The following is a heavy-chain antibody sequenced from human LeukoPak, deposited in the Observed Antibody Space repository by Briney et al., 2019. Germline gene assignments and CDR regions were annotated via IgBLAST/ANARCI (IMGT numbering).Heavy chain of an antibody. J-gene: IGHJ4*02. CDR3: ARQVSSWYGYLDY. CDR2: IYYSGST. Sequence: SETLSLTCTVSGGSISSYYWSWIRQPPGKGLEWIGYIYYSGSTNYNPSLKSRVTISVDTSKNQFSLKLSSVTAADTAVYYCARQVSSWYGYLDYWGQGTLVTVSS. CDR1: GGSISSYY. D-gene: IGHD6-13*01. V-gene: IGHV4-59*08.